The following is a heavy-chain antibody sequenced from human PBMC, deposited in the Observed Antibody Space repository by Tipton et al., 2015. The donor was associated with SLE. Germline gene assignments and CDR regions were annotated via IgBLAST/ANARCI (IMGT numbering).Heavy chain of an antibody. CDR3: AGLFGGSRAGDV. D-gene: IGHD2-15*01. J-gene: IGHJ2*01. Sequence: TLSLTCTVSGGSISSGSYYWTWIRQPAGEGLEWIGYISYSGTTNYNPSLKSRVTLSVDRSKNQISLSLTTVTAADTAVYYCAGLFGGSRAGDVWGRGILVAVSS. CDR1: GGSISSGSYY. V-gene: IGHV4-61*10. CDR2: ISYSGTT.